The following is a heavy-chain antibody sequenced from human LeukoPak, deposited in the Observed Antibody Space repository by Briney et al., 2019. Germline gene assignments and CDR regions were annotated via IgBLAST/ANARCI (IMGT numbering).Heavy chain of an antibody. D-gene: IGHD5-18*01. CDR1: GFTFSNYV. CDR2: INHNGEMI. CDR3: ARDVPPRGYSYGYGDY. J-gene: IGHJ4*02. Sequence: PGGSLRLSCAASGFTFSNYVMSWVRQAPGKGLEWVSYINHNGEMIFYPDFVKGRFTISRDNAKNSLYLQMNSLRAEDTAVYYCARDVPPRGYSYGYGDYWGQGTLVTVSS. V-gene: IGHV3-48*03.